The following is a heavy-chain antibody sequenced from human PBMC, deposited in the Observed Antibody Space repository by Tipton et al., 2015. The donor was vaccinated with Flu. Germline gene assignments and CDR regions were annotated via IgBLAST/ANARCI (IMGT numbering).Heavy chain of an antibody. D-gene: IGHD1-1*01. CDR2: IYRSGST. CDR1: GDSISSGTHS. Sequence: TLSLTCTVSGDSISSGTHSWSWIRQPAGKGLEWIGRIYRSGSTNYNPSLKSRAAISKDTSKNHFSLKLNSVTAADTAVYYCAGQLTNYWYFDFWGRGTLVSVSS. J-gene: IGHJ2*01. V-gene: IGHV4-61*02. CDR3: AGQLTNYWYFDF.